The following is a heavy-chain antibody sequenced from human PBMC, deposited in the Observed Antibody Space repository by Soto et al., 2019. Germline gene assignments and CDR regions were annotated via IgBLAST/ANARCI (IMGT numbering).Heavy chain of an antibody. CDR3: ARVNVTLDF. J-gene: IGHJ4*02. D-gene: IGHD2-21*02. Sequence: PGGSLRLSCAASGFTFSSYSMNWVRQAPGKGPEWISYIGPSHNDIGYAASVKGRFTISRDTSKNRVSLELRSVTTADTAVYYCARVNVTLDFWGQGTLVTVSS. CDR1: GFTFSSYS. V-gene: IGHV3-21*05. CDR2: IGPSHNDI.